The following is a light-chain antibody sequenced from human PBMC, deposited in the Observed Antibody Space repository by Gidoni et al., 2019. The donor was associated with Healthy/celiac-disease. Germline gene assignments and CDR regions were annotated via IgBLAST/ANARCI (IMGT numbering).Light chain of an antibody. Sequence: QSALTQPRSVSGSPGQSVTIACTGTSSDVGGYNYVSWYQQHPGKAPKLMIYDVRKRPSGVPDRFSGSKSGNTASLTISGLQAEDEADYYCCSYAGSYTCEGVFGGGTKLTVL. J-gene: IGLJ3*02. CDR1: SSDVGGYNY. V-gene: IGLV2-11*01. CDR2: DVR. CDR3: CSYAGSYTCEGV.